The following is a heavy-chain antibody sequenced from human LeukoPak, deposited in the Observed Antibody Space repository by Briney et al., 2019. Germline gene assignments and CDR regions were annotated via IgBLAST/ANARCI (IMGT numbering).Heavy chain of an antibody. CDR3: ARDYYSSFDN. CDR2: INSDGSSK. J-gene: IGHJ4*02. D-gene: IGHD3-22*01. Sequence: GGSLRLPRAASGFSLSDYWMNWVRQAPGKGLVWVSRINSDGSSKSYADSVKGRFTISRDNAKNTLYLQMNSLRVEDTAVYYCARDYYSSFDNWGQGTLVTVSS. CDR1: GFSLSDYW. V-gene: IGHV3-74*01.